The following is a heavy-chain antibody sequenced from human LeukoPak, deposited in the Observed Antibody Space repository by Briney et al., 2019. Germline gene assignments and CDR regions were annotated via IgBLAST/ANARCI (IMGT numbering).Heavy chain of an antibody. Sequence: KPSETLSLTCTVSGGSISSSSYYWGWIRQPPGKGLEWIGSIYYSGSTYYNPSLKSRVTISVDTSKNQFSLKLSSVTAADTAVYYCARVDDYGGTPGWYFDLWGRGTLVTVSS. CDR2: IYYSGST. V-gene: IGHV4-39*07. CDR1: GGSISSSSYY. CDR3: ARVDDYGGTPGWYFDL. D-gene: IGHD4-23*01. J-gene: IGHJ2*01.